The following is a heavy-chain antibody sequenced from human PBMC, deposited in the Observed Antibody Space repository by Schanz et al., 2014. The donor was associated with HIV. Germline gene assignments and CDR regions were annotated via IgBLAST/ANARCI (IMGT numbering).Heavy chain of an antibody. Sequence: QVQLVESGGGVVQPGRSLRLSCAVSGFTFSSYGMHWVRQAPGKGLEWVAVIWNDGSNKYYADSVKGRFTISRDNSKNTLYLQMNSLRAEDTAVYYCARDRMVYAQAPLYYSDYWGQGTLVTVSS. D-gene: IGHD2-8*01. J-gene: IGHJ4*02. CDR1: GFTFSSYG. CDR2: IWNDGSNK. CDR3: ARDRMVYAQAPLYYSDY. V-gene: IGHV3-33*01.